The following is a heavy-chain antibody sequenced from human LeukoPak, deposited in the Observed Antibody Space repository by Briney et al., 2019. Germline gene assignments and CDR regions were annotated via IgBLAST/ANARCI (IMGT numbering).Heavy chain of an antibody. CDR2: IKQDGSEK. Sequence: PGGSLRLSCAASGFTFSSYWMSWVRQAPGKGLEWVANIKQDGSEKYYVDSVKGRFTISRDNAKNSLYLQMNSLGAEDTAVYYCARGGDRYFDWLSLFDYWGQGTLVTVSS. J-gene: IGHJ4*02. CDR1: GFTFSSYW. CDR3: ARGGDRYFDWLSLFDY. V-gene: IGHV3-7*03. D-gene: IGHD3-9*01.